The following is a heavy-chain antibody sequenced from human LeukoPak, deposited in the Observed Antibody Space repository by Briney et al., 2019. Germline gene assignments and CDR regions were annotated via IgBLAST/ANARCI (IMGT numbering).Heavy chain of an antibody. CDR3: AREGGSASSEVY. CDR1: GGSFSGYY. D-gene: IGHD6-6*01. Sequence: SETLSLTCAVYGGSFSGYYWSWIRQPPGKGLEWIGEINHSGSTNYNPSLKSRVTISVDTSKNQFSLKVSSVTAADTAVYYCAREGGSASSEVYWGQGSLVTVSS. J-gene: IGHJ4*02. V-gene: IGHV4-34*01. CDR2: INHSGST.